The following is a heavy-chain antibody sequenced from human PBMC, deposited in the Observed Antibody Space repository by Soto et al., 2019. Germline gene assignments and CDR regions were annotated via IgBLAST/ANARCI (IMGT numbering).Heavy chain of an antibody. CDR2: IYPGDSDT. CDR1: GYSFTSYW. V-gene: IGHV5-51*01. Sequence: PGESLKISCKGSGYSFTSYWIGWVRQMPGKGLEWMGIIYPGDSDTRYSPSFQGQVTISADKSISTAYLQWSGLKASDTAMYYCARSKAVVVPAASTRMNYYYYYGMDVWGQGTTGT. CDR3: ARSKAVVVPAASTRMNYYYYYGMDV. J-gene: IGHJ6*02. D-gene: IGHD2-2*01.